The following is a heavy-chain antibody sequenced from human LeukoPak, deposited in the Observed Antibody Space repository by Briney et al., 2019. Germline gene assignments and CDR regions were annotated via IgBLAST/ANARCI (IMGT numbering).Heavy chain of an antibody. D-gene: IGHD2-2*01. CDR2: IWNNGRKT. J-gene: IGHJ5*02. V-gene: IGHV3-33*06. CDR3: AKEGLQYQPAASNWFDP. CDR1: VVTFSSYG. Sequence: PGGSLRLSRAASVVTFSSYGMHWGREAPSKGLWWAAVIWNNGRKTYSADSVKGRFTISRDNYNNTPYLQINGLGAENTVLYYLAKEGLQYQPAASNWFDPWGEGTLVTVSS.